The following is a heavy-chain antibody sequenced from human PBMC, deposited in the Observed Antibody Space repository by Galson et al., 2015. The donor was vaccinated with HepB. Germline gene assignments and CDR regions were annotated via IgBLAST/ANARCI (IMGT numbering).Heavy chain of an antibody. CDR1: GFTFSNAW. CDR3: TTDWGGARVAY. Sequence: SLRLSCAASGFTFSNAWMSWVRQAPGKGLEWVGRIKSKTDGGTTDYTAPVKGRFIISRDDSKNTLYLQMNSLKTEDTAVYYCTTDWGGARVAYWGQGTLVTVSS. D-gene: IGHD3-16*01. CDR2: IKSKTDGGTT. J-gene: IGHJ4*02. V-gene: IGHV3-15*01.